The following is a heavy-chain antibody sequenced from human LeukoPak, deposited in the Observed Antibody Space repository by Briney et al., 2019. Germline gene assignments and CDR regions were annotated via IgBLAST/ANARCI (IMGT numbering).Heavy chain of an antibody. CDR3: AKEPYSSSWYRFDY. Sequence: GGSLRLSCAASGFSFSDYGMHWVRQAPGKGLEWVAAISFDGSNKYYADSVKGRFTISRDNSKNTLYLQMNSLRAEDTAVYYCAKEPYSSSWYRFDYWGQGTLVTVSS. V-gene: IGHV3-30*18. CDR1: GFSFSDYG. D-gene: IGHD6-13*01. CDR2: ISFDGSNK. J-gene: IGHJ4*02.